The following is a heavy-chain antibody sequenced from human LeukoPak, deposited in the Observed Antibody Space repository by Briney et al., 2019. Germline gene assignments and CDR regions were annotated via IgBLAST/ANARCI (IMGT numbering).Heavy chain of an antibody. D-gene: IGHD5-18*01. CDR3: ARVWNSYGYYDAFDI. CDR2: ISSSSSYI. J-gene: IGHJ3*02. CDR1: GFTFSSYS. Sequence: GGSLRLSCAASGFTFSSYSMNWVRQAPGKGLEWVSSISSSSSYIYYADSVKGRFTISRDKAKNSLYLQMNSLRAEDTAVYYCARVWNSYGYYDAFDIWREGTMVTVSS. V-gene: IGHV3-21*01.